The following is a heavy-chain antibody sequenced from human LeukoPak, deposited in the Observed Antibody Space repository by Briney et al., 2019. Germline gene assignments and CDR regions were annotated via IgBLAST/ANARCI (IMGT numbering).Heavy chain of an antibody. CDR2: IYYSGST. D-gene: IGHD5-12*01. Sequence: SETLSLTCTVSGGSISSGGYYWSWIRQHPGKGLEWIGYIYYSGSTYYNPSLKSRVTISVDTSKNQFSLKLSSVTAADTAVCYCARTVDIVATITHWGQGTLVTVSS. V-gene: IGHV4-31*03. J-gene: IGHJ4*02. CDR1: GGSISSGGYY. CDR3: ARTVDIVATITH.